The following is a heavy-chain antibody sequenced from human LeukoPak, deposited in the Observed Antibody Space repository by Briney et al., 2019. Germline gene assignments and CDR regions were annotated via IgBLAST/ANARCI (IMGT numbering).Heavy chain of an antibody. Sequence: PGGSLRLSCAASGFTFSSYAMSWVRQAPGKGLEWVSAIGGSGGSTYYADSVKGRFTISRDNSKNTLYLQMNSLGAEDTAVYYCAKSKAYYDILTGYYTGRWFDPWGQGTLVTVSS. CDR3: AKSKAYYDILTGYYTGRWFDP. V-gene: IGHV3-23*01. CDR2: IGGSGGST. CDR1: GFTFSSYA. J-gene: IGHJ5*02. D-gene: IGHD3-9*01.